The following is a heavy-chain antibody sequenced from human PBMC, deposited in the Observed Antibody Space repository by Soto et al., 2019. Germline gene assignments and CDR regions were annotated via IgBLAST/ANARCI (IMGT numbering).Heavy chain of an antibody. D-gene: IGHD3-3*01. J-gene: IGHJ4*02. CDR1: GYTFTSYG. Sequence: ASVKVSCKASGYTFTSYGISWVRQAPGQGLEWMGWIGAYNGNTNYAQKLQGRVTMTTDTSTSTAYMELRSLRSDDTAVYYCARARRGDYDFWSGPSGFDYWGQGTLVTVSS. V-gene: IGHV1-18*01. CDR3: ARARRGDYDFWSGPSGFDY. CDR2: IGAYNGNT.